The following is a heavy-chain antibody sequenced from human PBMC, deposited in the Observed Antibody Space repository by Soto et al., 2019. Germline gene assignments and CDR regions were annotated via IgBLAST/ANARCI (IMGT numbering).Heavy chain of an antibody. CDR3: AVIRGKPYSSGSPYGMDV. V-gene: IGHV4-34*01. CDR2: INHSGST. D-gene: IGHD6-19*01. CDR1: GGSFSGYY. J-gene: IGHJ6*02. Sequence: PSETLSLTCAVYGGSFSGYYLSWIRQPPGKGLEWIGEINHSGSTNYNPSLKSRVTISVDTSKNQFSLKLSSVTAADTAVYYCAVIRGKPYSSGSPYGMDVWGQGTTVTVYS.